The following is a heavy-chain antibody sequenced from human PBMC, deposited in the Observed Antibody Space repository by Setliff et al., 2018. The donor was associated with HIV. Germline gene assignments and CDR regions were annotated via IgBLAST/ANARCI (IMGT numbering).Heavy chain of an antibody. CDR2: IYHSGSS. D-gene: IGHD6-13*01. J-gene: IGHJ4*02. CDR1: GYSISSGYY. Sequence: PSETLSLTCAVSGYSISSGYYWGWIRQPPGKGLEWIGAIYHSGSSYYSPSLKSRVTLFLDTSKNQFSLTLNSLTAADTAVYYCARLAGQRTIAAADYFFDLWGQGALVTVSS. CDR3: ARLAGQRTIAAADYFFDL. V-gene: IGHV4-38-2*01.